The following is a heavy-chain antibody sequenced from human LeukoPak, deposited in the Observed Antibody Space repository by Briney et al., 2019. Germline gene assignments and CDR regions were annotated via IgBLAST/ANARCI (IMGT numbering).Heavy chain of an antibody. D-gene: IGHD5-24*01. V-gene: IGHV4-4*07. CDR2: IYTSGST. CDR3: ARGRGGYNPNFYY. CDR1: GVTISSYY. J-gene: IGHJ4*02. Sequence: SETLSLTCTVSGVTISSYYRSWIRQPAGKGLEWIGRIYTSGSTNYNPSLKSRVTMSGDTSKNQFSLKLSTVTAADTAVYYCARGRGGYNPNFYYWGQGTLVTVSS.